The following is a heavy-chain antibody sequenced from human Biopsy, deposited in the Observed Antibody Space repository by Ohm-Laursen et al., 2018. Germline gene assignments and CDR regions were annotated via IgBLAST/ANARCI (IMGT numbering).Heavy chain of an antibody. CDR3: ARAGVGSYGTGSYYYGMDV. Sequence: SVKVSCKAYGNTFATYHIHWARQAPGQGLGWIGVISPSGATTYFSQKFQGRITMTRDTSTGTVYMDLKSQGSEDTAVYYCARAGVGSYGTGSYYYGMDVWGPGTTVTVSS. CDR1: GNTFATYH. J-gene: IGHJ6*02. D-gene: IGHD1-14*01. CDR2: ISPSGATT. V-gene: IGHV1-46*01.